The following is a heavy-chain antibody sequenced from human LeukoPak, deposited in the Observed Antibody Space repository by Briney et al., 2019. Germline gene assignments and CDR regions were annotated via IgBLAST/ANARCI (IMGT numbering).Heavy chain of an antibody. CDR1: GFTFSSYN. J-gene: IGHJ4*02. Sequence: GGSLRLSCVVSGFTFSSYNMDWVRQTPGKGLEWVSYINSGSSTLYYADSVKGRFTISRDNAKNSLYLQMNSLRDEDTAVYYCARDLGYCTNGVCHTRFDYWGQGTLVAVSS. CDR3: ARDLGYCTNGVCHTRFDY. D-gene: IGHD2-8*01. CDR2: INSGSSTL. V-gene: IGHV3-48*02.